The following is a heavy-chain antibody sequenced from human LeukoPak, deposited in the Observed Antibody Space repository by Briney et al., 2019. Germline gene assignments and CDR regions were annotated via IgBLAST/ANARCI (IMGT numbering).Heavy chain of an antibody. J-gene: IGHJ4*02. CDR1: GGSINSYY. Sequence: PSETLSLTRTVSGGSINSYYWSWIRQPAGKGLEWIGRIYSSGSTNYNPSHKSRVSMSVDTSENQFSLKLTSVTAADTAVYYCARGGKATVVTMWGQGILVTVSS. D-gene: IGHD4-23*01. V-gene: IGHV4-4*07. CDR3: ARGGKATVVTM. CDR2: IYSSGST.